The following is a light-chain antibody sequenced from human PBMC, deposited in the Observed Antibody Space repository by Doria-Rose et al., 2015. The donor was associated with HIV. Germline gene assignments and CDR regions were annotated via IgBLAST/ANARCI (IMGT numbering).Light chain of an antibody. V-gene: IGKV3-15*01. CDR1: QGIGSD. Sequence: MTQSPATLSVSPGERATLSCRASQGIGSDLAWYQQKPGQAPRLLIYRASIRATGIPPRFTGGGSGTEFTLTISSLQSEDFAVYFCQQYSQWPPYTFGQGTKREVK. CDR3: QQYSQWPPYT. J-gene: IGKJ2*01. CDR2: RAS.